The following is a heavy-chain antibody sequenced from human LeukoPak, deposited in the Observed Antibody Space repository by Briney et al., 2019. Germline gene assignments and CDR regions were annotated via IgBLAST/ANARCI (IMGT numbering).Heavy chain of an antibody. D-gene: IGHD6-6*01. CDR3: ARVSGIAARPDYFYYMDV. Sequence: SETLSLTCTVSGGSLSSYYWNWVRHPPGKGLEWIGYLYYGGSTRYNPSLKSRVSISLDTSKNQFSLKLRSVTAADTAVYYCARVSGIAARPDYFYYMDVWGKGTTVTVSS. V-gene: IGHV4-59*01. CDR1: GGSLSSYY. J-gene: IGHJ6*03. CDR2: LYYGGST.